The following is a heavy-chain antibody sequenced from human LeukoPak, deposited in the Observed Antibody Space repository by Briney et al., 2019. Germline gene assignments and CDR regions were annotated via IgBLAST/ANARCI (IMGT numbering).Heavy chain of an antibody. CDR2: ISYDGSNK. D-gene: IGHD2-15*01. CDR1: GFTFSSYA. Sequence: GGSLRLSCAASGFTFSSYAMHWVRQAPGKGLEWVAVISYDGSNKYYADSVKGRFTISRDNSKNTLYLQMNSLRAEDTAVYYCAKGILMLVDPEYFQHWGQGTLVTVSS. J-gene: IGHJ1*01. V-gene: IGHV3-30-3*01. CDR3: AKGILMLVDPEYFQH.